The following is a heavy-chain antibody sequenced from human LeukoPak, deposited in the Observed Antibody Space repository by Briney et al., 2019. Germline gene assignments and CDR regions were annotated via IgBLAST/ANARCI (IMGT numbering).Heavy chain of an antibody. V-gene: IGHV3-7*01. CDR1: GFTFSHHW. J-gene: IGHJ4*02. CDR3: ARAVDVADY. D-gene: IGHD3-10*02. Sequence: GGSLRLSCVASGFTFSHHWMSWVRQAPGKGLEWVANIKEDGSAKFYADSVKGRFTISRDNAKNSVFLQMNSLTHDDTAVYYCARAVDVADYWGQGTLVTVSS. CDR2: IKEDGSAK.